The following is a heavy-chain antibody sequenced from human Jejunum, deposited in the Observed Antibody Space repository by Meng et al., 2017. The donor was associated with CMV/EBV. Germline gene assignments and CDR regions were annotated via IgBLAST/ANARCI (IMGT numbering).Heavy chain of an antibody. CDR2: ILPFSGNV. V-gene: IGHV1-69*05. CDR1: FSSYV. CDR3: ARGYCSSTSCYRAGYYFDS. D-gene: IGHD2-2*01. Sequence: FSSYVISWVRQAPRQGLEWMGGILPFSGNVHTAQNFQGRVTFTTDESTSTAYMELSALRSEDTAVYYCARGYCSSTSCYRAGYYFDSWGQGTLVTVSS. J-gene: IGHJ4*02.